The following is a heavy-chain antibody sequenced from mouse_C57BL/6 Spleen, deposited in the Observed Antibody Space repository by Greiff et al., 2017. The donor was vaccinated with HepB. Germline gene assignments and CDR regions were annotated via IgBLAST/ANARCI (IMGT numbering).Heavy chain of an antibody. CDR2: IWGDGST. J-gene: IGHJ3*01. V-gene: IGHV2-3*01. Sequence: QVQLKESGPGLVAPSQSLSITCTVSGFLLTSYGVSWVRQPPGKGLEWLGVIWGDGSTNYHSALISRLSISKDNSKSQVFLKLTSMQTDDTATYYCAKPPCWDQVTLVTVSA. CDR3: AKPPC. CDR1: GFLLTSYG.